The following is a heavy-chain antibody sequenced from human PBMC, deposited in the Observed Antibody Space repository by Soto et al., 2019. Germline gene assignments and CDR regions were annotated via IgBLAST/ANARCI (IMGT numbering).Heavy chain of an antibody. CDR2: IIPIFGTA. CDR1: GGTFSSYA. D-gene: IGHD6-19*01. CDR3: ARDREAVAGKDYYYGMDV. J-gene: IGHJ6*02. Sequence: QVQLVQSGAEVKKPGSSVKVSCKASGGTFSSYAISWVRQAPGQGLEWMGGIIPIFGTANYAQKFQGRVTITADKSTSTAYMRLSSLRSEDTAVYYCARDREAVAGKDYYYGMDVWGQGTTVTVSS. V-gene: IGHV1-69*06.